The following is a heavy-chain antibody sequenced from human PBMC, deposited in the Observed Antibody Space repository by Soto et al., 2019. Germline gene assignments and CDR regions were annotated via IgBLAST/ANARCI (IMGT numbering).Heavy chain of an antibody. CDR1: GFTFSSYW. V-gene: IGHV3-7*03. Sequence: GGALRLSCAAPGFTFSSYWISWVRQAPGKGLEWVANIKQDGSEKYYVDSVKGRFTISRDNAKNSLYPQMNSLRAEDTAVYYCARDGPELLRWYFDLWGRGTLVTVSS. D-gene: IGHD1-26*01. CDR3: ARDGPELLRWYFDL. CDR2: IKQDGSEK. J-gene: IGHJ2*01.